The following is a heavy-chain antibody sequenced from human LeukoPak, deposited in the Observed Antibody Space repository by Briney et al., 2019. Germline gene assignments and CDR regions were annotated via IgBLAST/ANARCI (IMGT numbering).Heavy chain of an antibody. CDR1: GFTFVDFY. J-gene: IGHJ4*01. Sequence: GGSLRLSCKASGFTFVDFYMSWVRQAPGKGLEWVANIDEAGKDKFYADSVKGRFTISRDNTKNSLYLDMTSLRAEDTATYFCARARPGVVLNYFDYWGQGALVPVSS. CDR2: IDEAGKDK. D-gene: IGHD6-6*01. V-gene: IGHV3-7*01. CDR3: ARARPGVVLNYFDY.